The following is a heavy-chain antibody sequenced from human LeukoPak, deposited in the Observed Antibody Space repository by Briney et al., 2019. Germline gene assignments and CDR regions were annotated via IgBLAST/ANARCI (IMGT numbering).Heavy chain of an antibody. Sequence: PSETLSLTCAVSGGSISSSNWWSWVRQPPGKGLEWIGEIYHSGSTNYNPSLKSRVTISVDKSKNQFSLKLSSVTAADTAVYYCARERRDGYNVYYYYNYMDVWGKGTTVTVSS. CDR3: ARERRDGYNVYYYYNYMDV. J-gene: IGHJ6*03. D-gene: IGHD5-24*01. CDR2: IYHSGST. CDR1: GGSISSSNW. V-gene: IGHV4-4*02.